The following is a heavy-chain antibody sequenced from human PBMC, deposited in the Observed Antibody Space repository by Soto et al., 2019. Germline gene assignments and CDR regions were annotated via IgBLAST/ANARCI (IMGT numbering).Heavy chain of an antibody. CDR3: ARAHSNSWDYFRGMDV. J-gene: IGHJ6*02. Sequence: TLSLTCGISGDSVSSTSAAWNWIRQSPSRGLEWLGRTYYRSKWYNDYAVSVKSRISINPDTSKNQFSLQLNSVTPEDTAVYYCARAHSNSWDYFRGMDVWGQGTTVTVSS. D-gene: IGHD6-13*01. V-gene: IGHV6-1*01. CDR1: GDSVSSTSAA. CDR2: TYYRSKWYN.